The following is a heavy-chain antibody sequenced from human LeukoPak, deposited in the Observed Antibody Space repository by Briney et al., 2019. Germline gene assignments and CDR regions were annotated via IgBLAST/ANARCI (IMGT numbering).Heavy chain of an antibody. J-gene: IGHJ4*02. D-gene: IGHD6-13*01. CDR1: GFTFRDCY. CDR2: ISSSSSYI. V-gene: IGHV3-11*06. Sequence: GGSLRLSCAASGFTFRDCYMSGIPRAPGKGGEWVSYISSSSSYIYYADSVKGRFTISRDNAKNSLYLQMNSLRAEDTAVYYCARGDLSTPGTPDYWGQGTLVTVSS. CDR3: ARGDLSTPGTPDY.